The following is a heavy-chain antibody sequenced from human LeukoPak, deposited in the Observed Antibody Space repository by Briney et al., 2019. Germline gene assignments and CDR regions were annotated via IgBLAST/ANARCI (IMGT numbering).Heavy chain of an antibody. CDR3: ARRGDGFDY. Sequence: SETLSLTCTVSGGSISSSSYYWGWIRQPPGKGLEWIGSIYYSGSTYYNPSLKSRVTISVDTSKNQFSLNLNSVTAADTAVYYCARRGDGFDYWGQETLVTVSS. D-gene: IGHD3-10*01. V-gene: IGHV4-39*01. CDR2: IYYSGST. J-gene: IGHJ4*02. CDR1: GGSISSSSYY.